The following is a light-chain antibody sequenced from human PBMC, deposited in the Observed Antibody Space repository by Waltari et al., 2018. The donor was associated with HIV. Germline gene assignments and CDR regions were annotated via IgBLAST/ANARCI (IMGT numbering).Light chain of an antibody. CDR1: ELGDKY. CDR3: QAWGSTTAGV. J-gene: IGLJ3*02. CDR2: QDN. Sequence: SYEVTQPPSVTVSPGQTATITGSGCELGDKYTCWYQQNPGQSPLLVIYQDNKRPSGIPELFSGASSGHTATLTISETLPMDEADYYCQAWGSTTAGVFGRGTRLTVL. V-gene: IGLV3-1*01.